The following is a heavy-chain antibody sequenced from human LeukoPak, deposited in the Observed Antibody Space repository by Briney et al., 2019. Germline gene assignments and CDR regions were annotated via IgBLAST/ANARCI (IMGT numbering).Heavy chain of an antibody. J-gene: IGHJ3*02. V-gene: IGHV3-9*01. Sequence: GGSLRLSCAASGFTFDDYAMHWVRQAPGKGLEWVSGISWNSGSIGYADSVKGRFTISRDNAKNSLYLQMNSLRAEDTALYYCAKDSLGDYGDYVDDAFDIWGQGTMVTVSS. CDR3: AKDSLGDYGDYVDDAFDI. CDR1: GFTFDDYA. D-gene: IGHD4-17*01. CDR2: ISWNSGSI.